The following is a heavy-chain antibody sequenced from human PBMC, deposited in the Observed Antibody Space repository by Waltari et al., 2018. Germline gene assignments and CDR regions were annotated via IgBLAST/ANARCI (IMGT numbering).Heavy chain of an antibody. V-gene: IGHV4-59*01. CDR2: LYYSGRT. J-gene: IGHJ6*03. CDR1: GGSISRYY. Sequence: QVQLQESGPGLVKPSETLSLTCTVSGGSISRYYWSWIRQPPGKGLEWIGYLYYSGRTNDNPSLKSRVTISVDTSKNQFSRKRSSVTAADTAVYYCARVMGVYYRDVWGQGTTVTVSS. D-gene: IGHD1-26*01. CDR3: ARVMGVYYRDV.